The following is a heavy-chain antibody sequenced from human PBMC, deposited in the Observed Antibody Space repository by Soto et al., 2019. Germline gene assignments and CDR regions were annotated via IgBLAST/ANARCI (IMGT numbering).Heavy chain of an antibody. D-gene: IGHD6-6*01. V-gene: IGHV1-69*13. CDR1: GGTFANFI. CDR2: IVPMFGTA. CDR3: ARNGTYSSSLSQYSGMDV. Sequence: SVKLYCKTSGGTFANFIMNWVRQNHGQGLEWMGGIVPMFGTATYAETFKGRVTISATESTSTAYMELTSLRSEDTAVYYCARNGTYSSSLSQYSGMDVWGQGTTVTVSS. J-gene: IGHJ6*02.